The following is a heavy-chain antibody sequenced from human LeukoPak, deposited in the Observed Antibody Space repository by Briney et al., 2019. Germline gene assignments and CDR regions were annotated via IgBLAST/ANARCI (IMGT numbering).Heavy chain of an antibody. Sequence: SQTLSLTCAISGDSISSNSATWNWIRQSPSRGLEWLGRTYYRSRWFNDYTVSVKSRMTINPDTSKNQFSLQLKSVTPEDTAEYYCARGHENYYHVFDVWGKGTTVTVSS. CDR2: TYYRSRWFN. J-gene: IGHJ6*04. CDR3: ARGHENYYHVFDV. V-gene: IGHV6-1*01. CDR1: GDSISSNSAT.